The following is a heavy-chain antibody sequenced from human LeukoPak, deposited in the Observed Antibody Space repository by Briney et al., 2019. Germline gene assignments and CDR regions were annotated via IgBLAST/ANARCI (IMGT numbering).Heavy chain of an antibody. Sequence: PSETLSLTCTVSGASISTIISYWGWIRQTPGKGLEWIGSIYYSGTTYHNPSLESRVTISIDTSKNQFSVKLTSVTAADTAVYYCARWTTCGGDCHILDYWGQGILVTVSS. D-gene: IGHD2-21*02. CDR3: ARWTTCGGDCHILDY. V-gene: IGHV4-39*07. CDR2: IYYSGTT. CDR1: GASISTIISY. J-gene: IGHJ4*02.